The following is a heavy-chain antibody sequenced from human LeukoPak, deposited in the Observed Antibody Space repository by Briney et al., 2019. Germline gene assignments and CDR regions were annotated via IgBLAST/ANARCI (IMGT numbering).Heavy chain of an antibody. D-gene: IGHD4-23*01. CDR1: GVSISRYY. V-gene: IGHV4-4*07. Sequence: SETLSLTCTVSGVSISRYYWSWIRQPAGKGLQWIGRIQTSGSTNYNPSLESRIIMSVDTSKNQFSLKLTSVTAVDTAVYYCAGDHQDYGANSALWYWGQGTLAIVSS. CDR3: AGDHQDYGANSALWY. J-gene: IGHJ4*02. CDR2: IQTSGST.